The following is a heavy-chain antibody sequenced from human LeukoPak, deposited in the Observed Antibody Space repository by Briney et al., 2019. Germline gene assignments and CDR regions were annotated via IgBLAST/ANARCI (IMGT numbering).Heavy chain of an antibody. V-gene: IGHV4-39*01. CDR2: IYYSGNT. CDR3: VRHLLGYGEGNWFDP. D-gene: IGHD4-17*01. CDR1: GGSISSSSYY. Sequence: PSETLSLTCTVSGGSISSSSYYWGWIRQPPGKGLEWIGNIYYSGNTYYNPSLKSRVTISVDTSKNQFSLKLGSVTAADTAVYFCVRHLLGYGEGNWFDPWGQGTLVTVSS. J-gene: IGHJ5*02.